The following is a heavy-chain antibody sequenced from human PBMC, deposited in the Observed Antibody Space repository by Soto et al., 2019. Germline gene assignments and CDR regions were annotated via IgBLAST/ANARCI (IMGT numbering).Heavy chain of an antibody. CDR3: ARTTHTGTDY. V-gene: IGHV2-70*04. CDR1: GFSLNSNEMR. Sequence: SGHTLVNPTETLTLTCTFSGFSLNSNEMRVTWIRQPPGKALEWLARIDWDGEKFYSSSLRTRLTISKDSSKNQVVLTMTNMDPVDTATYYCARTTHTGTDYWGQGFLVTVSS. D-gene: IGHD1-1*01. CDR2: IDWDGEK. J-gene: IGHJ4*02.